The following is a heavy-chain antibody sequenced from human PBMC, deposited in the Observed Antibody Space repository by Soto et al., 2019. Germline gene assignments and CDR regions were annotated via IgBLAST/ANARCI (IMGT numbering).Heavy chain of an antibody. Sequence: QVQLVQSGAEVKKPGSSVKVSCKASGGTFSSFTISWVRQAPGQGLEWMGGIIPIYGTANYAQKFQGRVTLTADASTRTAYMELSMRRSEDTAVYYCAKDRRADWEAYYYYAMDVWGQGTTVTVS. D-gene: IGHD1-26*01. CDR1: GGTFSSFT. V-gene: IGHV1-69*01. J-gene: IGHJ6*02. CDR3: AKDRRADWEAYYYYAMDV. CDR2: IIPIYGTA.